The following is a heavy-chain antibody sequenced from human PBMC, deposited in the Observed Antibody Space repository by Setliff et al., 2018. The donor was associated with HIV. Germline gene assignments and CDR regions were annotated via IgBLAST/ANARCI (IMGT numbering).Heavy chain of an antibody. CDR1: GYTFTSYG. J-gene: IGHJ6*03. Sequence: GASVKVSCKASGYTFTSYGISWVRQAPGQGLEWMGWLSDYNGNTNYAQNFQGRVTLTADTSTSTAYMEVRSLRSDDTAVYYCVRGGQYYRSTYYYYYMDVWGKGTTVTVSS. D-gene: IGHD3-16*02. CDR3: VRGGQYYRSTYYYYYMDV. V-gene: IGHV1-18*01. CDR2: LSDYNGNT.